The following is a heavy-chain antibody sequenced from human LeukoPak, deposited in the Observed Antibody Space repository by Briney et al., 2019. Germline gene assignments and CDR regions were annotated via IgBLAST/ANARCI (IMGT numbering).Heavy chain of an antibody. CDR2: ITGSTTWT. J-gene: IGHJ2*01. V-gene: IGHV3-23*01. D-gene: IGHD3-10*02. Sequence: GGSLRLSCAASGFTFSSYAMSWVRQAPGKGLQWVSGITGSTTWTYYAASVKGRFTVSRDNSQNTLHLQMNSLRADDTAVYYCARELVSSGTGYVDLWGRGTLVTVSS. CDR3: ARELVSSGTGYVDL. CDR1: GFTFSSYA.